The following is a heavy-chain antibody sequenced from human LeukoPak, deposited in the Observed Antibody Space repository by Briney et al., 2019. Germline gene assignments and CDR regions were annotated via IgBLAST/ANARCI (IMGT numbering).Heavy chain of an antibody. J-gene: IGHJ4*02. V-gene: IGHV1-18*04. CDR3: ARALLIAAAANPPNY. Sequence: ASVKVSCKASGYTFTSYGISWVRQAPGQGLEWMGWISAYNGNTNYAQKLQGRVTMTTDTSTSTAYMELRSLRSDDTAVYYCARALLIAAAANPPNYWGQGTLVTVSS. D-gene: IGHD6-13*01. CDR2: ISAYNGNT. CDR1: GYTFTSYG.